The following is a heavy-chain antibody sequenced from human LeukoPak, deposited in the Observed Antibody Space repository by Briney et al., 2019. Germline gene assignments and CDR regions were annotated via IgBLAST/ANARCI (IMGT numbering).Heavy chain of an antibody. Sequence: SQTLSLTCSVSGDSIRSGTYNSSWIRQPAGKGLEWIGRIYTSGSTSYNPSLKSRVTISVDTSKNQFSLKLTSVTAADTAVYYSARGGGATRIDYWGQGTLVTVSS. CDR2: IYTSGST. V-gene: IGHV4-61*02. CDR3: ARGGGATRIDY. J-gene: IGHJ4*02. D-gene: IGHD5-12*01. CDR1: GDSIRSGTYN.